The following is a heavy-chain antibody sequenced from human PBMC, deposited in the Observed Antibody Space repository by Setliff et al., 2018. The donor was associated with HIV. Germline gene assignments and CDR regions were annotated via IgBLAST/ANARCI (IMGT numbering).Heavy chain of an antibody. CDR2: IKPDGSSK. Sequence: GGSLRLSCAASGFTLSTFWMGGVREAPGKGREWVAHIKPDGSSKKYVDSVKGRFTISRDNAKDSLYLQMHSLRAEDTAVYYCVRWGLPYGIDAWGQGTLVTVSS. D-gene: IGHD3-16*01. J-gene: IGHJ4*02. CDR1: GFTLSTFW. V-gene: IGHV3-7*01. CDR3: VRWGLPYGIDA.